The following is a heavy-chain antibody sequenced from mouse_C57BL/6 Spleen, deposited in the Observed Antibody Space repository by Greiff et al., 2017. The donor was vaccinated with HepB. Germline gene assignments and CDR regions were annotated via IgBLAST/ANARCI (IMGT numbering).Heavy chain of an antibody. CDR1: GFTFSSYG. J-gene: IGHJ2*01. Sequence: DVKLQESGGDLVKPGGSLKLSCAASGFTFSSYGMSWVRQTPDKRLEWVATISSGGSYTYYPDSVKGRFTISRDNAKNTLYLQMSSLKSEDTAMYYCARQGPSFDYWGQGTTLTVSS. CDR2: ISSGGSYT. CDR3: ARQGPSFDY. D-gene: IGHD3-3*01. V-gene: IGHV5-6*02.